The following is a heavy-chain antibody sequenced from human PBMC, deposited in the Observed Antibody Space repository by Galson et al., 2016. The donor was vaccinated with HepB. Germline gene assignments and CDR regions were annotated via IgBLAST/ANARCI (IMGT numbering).Heavy chain of an antibody. CDR1: GFDFSRYA. Sequence: SLRLSCAGSGFDFSRYAMSWVRRAPGKGLEWVSAISGSGDITYYADAVEGRFTISRDNSRDTLSLQMKSLRAEDTAVYYCAKDRGDYPKYFDSWGQGTLVTVSS. J-gene: IGHJ4*02. CDR2: ISGSGDIT. D-gene: IGHD4-17*01. CDR3: AKDRGDYPKYFDS. V-gene: IGHV3-23*01.